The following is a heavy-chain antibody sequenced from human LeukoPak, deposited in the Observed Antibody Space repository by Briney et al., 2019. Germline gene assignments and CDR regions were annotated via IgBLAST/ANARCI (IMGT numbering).Heavy chain of an antibody. D-gene: IGHD4-17*01. V-gene: IGHV3-48*01. CDR2: ISSSSTI. CDR3: ARDSYGDYSFDY. Sequence: GGSLRLSCAASGFTFSSYSMNWVRQAPGKGLEWVSYISSSSTIYYADSVKGRFTISRDNAKNSLYLQMNSLRAEDTAVYYCARDSYGDYSFDYGGQGTLVTVSS. J-gene: IGHJ4*02. CDR1: GFTFSSYS.